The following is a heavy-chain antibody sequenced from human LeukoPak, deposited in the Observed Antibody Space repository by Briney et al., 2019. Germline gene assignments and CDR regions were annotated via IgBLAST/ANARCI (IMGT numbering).Heavy chain of an antibody. Sequence: KPSETLSLTCTVSGYSISSTYHWGWIRQSPGKGLEWIGSISQSGSTYHNPSLKSRVTMSVDTSKNQFPLKLNSVTAADTAVYYCARDGYDFWSGGFDPWGQGTLVTVSS. V-gene: IGHV4-38-2*02. CDR3: ARDGYDFWSGGFDP. D-gene: IGHD3-3*01. CDR1: GYSISSTYH. J-gene: IGHJ5*02. CDR2: ISQSGST.